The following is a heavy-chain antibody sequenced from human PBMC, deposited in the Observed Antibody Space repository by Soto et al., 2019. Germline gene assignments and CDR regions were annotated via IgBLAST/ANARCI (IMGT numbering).Heavy chain of an antibody. CDR2: IYYSGST. V-gene: IGHV4-59*01. Sequence: TVSGGSISSYYWSWIRQPPGKGLEWIGYIYYSGSTNYNPSLKSRVTISVDTSKNQFSLKLSSVTAADTAVYYCARGFGGSLDYWGQGTLVTVSS. CDR1: GGSISSYY. D-gene: IGHD3-10*01. CDR3: ARGFGGSLDY. J-gene: IGHJ4*02.